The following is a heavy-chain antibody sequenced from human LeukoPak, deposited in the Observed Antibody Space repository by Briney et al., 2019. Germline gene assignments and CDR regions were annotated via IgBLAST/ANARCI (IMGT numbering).Heavy chain of an antibody. Sequence: GGSLRLSCAASGFTFSSYSMNWVRQAPGKGLEWVSSISSSSSYIYYADSVEGRFTISRDNAKNSLYLQMNSLRAEDTAVYYCARVRASWLPDYWGQGTLVTVSS. CDR1: GFTFSSYS. V-gene: IGHV3-21*01. D-gene: IGHD3-22*01. CDR3: ARVRASWLPDY. CDR2: ISSSSSYI. J-gene: IGHJ4*02.